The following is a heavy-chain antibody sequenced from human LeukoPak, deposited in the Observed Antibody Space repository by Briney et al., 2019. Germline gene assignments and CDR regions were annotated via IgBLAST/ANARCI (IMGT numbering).Heavy chain of an antibody. J-gene: IGHJ4*02. CDR3: ARYSGWSKGYFDY. V-gene: IGHV1-3*01. D-gene: IGHD6-19*01. Sequence: ASVKVSCKASGYTFTSYAMHWVRQAPGQRLEWMGWINAGNGNTKYSQKFQGRVTITRDTSASTAYMELSSLRSEDTAVYYCARYSGWSKGYFDYWGQGILVTVSS. CDR2: INAGNGNT. CDR1: GYTFTSYA.